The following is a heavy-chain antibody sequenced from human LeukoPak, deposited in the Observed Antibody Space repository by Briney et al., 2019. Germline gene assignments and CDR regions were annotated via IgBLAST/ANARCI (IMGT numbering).Heavy chain of an antibody. J-gene: IGHJ4*02. Sequence: PGGSLRLSCATSGFTFVDYGLSWVRRAPGKGLEWLCAINYNGAITDYADSVKGRFTISRDNAKNSLYLRMDSLSAEDTALYYCARDRLGPSFSVSHFDLGGQGTLVTASS. D-gene: IGHD3-3*02. CDR2: INYNGAIT. V-gene: IGHV3-20*04. CDR3: ARDRLGPSFSVSHFDL. CDR1: GFTFVDYG.